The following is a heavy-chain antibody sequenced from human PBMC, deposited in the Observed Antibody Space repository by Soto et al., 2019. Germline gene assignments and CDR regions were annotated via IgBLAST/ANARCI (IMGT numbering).Heavy chain of an antibody. Sequence: SVKVSCKASGGTFSSYAISWVRQAPGQGLEWMGGIIPIFGTANYAQKFQGRVTITADESTSTAYMELSSLRSEDTAVYYCARALYYYDSSGPPRYWYFDLWGRGTLVTLSS. V-gene: IGHV1-69*13. D-gene: IGHD3-22*01. J-gene: IGHJ2*01. CDR1: GGTFSSYA. CDR2: IIPIFGTA. CDR3: ARALYYYDSSGPPRYWYFDL.